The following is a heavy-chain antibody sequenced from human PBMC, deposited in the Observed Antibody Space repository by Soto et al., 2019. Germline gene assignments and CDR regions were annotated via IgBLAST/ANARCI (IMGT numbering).Heavy chain of an antibody. V-gene: IGHV3-7*01. Sequence: EVQLVESGGALVQPGGSLRLSCATSGFTFTHYWMNWVRQAPGKGLEWVANINIDGTEKYYGDSVKGRSTIPRDNAKNSLYLQMDSLRVEDMAVYYCARNRGWEMLDYWGQGTLVTVSS. CDR2: INIDGTEK. J-gene: IGHJ4*02. CDR3: ARNRGWEMLDY. CDR1: GFTFTHYW. D-gene: IGHD6-19*01.